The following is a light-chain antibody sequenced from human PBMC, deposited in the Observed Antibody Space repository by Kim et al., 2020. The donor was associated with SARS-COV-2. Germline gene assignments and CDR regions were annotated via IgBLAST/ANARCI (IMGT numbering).Light chain of an antibody. CDR2: QHD. CDR1: KLGDKY. CDR3: QAWDSSAAV. Sequence: SYELTQPPPVSVSPGQTARITCSGDKLGDKYAFWYQQKPGQSPVLVMFQHDKRPSGISQRFSGSNSGNTAILTISGTRTIDEADYYCQAWDSSAAVFGGG. J-gene: IGLJ2*01. V-gene: IGLV3-1*01.